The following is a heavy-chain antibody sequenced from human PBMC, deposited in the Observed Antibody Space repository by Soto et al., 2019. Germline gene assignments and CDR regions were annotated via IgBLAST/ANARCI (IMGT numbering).Heavy chain of an antibody. CDR2: ISHSGST. CDR3: AREDGGCSGSSCYRREPGAFDI. D-gene: IGHD2-15*01. CDR1: GGSISSSNW. Sequence: QVQLQESGPGLVKPSGTLSLTCAVSGGSISSSNWWSWVRQPPGKGLEWIGEISHSGSTNYNPSLKSRVTIAVDKSKNQFSLKLSSVTAADTAVYYCAREDGGCSGSSCYRREPGAFDIWGQGTMVTVSS. J-gene: IGHJ3*02. V-gene: IGHV4-4*02.